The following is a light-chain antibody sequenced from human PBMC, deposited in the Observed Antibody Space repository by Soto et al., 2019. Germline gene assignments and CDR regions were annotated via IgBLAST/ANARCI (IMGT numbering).Light chain of an antibody. CDR2: EVS. Sequence: SALPQSASVSGFPRLSITPSCIGTSSGDGGYNYVSWYQQHPGKAPRLTFYEVSNRPSAVSNRFSGSKSGNTASLTFSGHHAEVEPYYYCSTYASSITRVFGNGTKGTAL. CDR1: SSGDGGYNY. V-gene: IGLV2-14*01. CDR3: STYASSITRV. J-gene: IGLJ1*01.